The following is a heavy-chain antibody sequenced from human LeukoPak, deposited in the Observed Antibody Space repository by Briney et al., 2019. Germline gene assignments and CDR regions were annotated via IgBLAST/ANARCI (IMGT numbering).Heavy chain of an antibody. J-gene: IGHJ2*01. D-gene: IGHD3-9*01. V-gene: IGHV3-66*01. CDR1: GFTVSTNY. CDR3: AREAYDILTGYRSYWYFDL. Sequence: PGGSLRLSCAASGFTVSTNYMSWVRQAPGKGLEWVSVIYSGASTYYADSVKGRFTISRDNSKNTLYLQMNSLRAEDTAVYYCAREAYDILTGYRSYWYFDLWGRGTLVTVSS. CDR2: IYSGAST.